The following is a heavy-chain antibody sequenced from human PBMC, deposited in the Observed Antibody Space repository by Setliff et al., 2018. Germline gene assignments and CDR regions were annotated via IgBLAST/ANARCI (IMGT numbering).Heavy chain of an antibody. CDR3: AKVTGRYFDYSHDSYHNMDV. Sequence: QPGGSLRLSCGATGFTFKSHDMHWVRQAPGEGLEWVAAVSYNGKKQYYSDSVKGRFIVSRDNSRNTVSLQLNSLKVDDSGVYYCAKVTGRYFDYSHDSYHNMDVWGKGATVTVSS. CDR1: GFTFKSHD. V-gene: IGHV3-33*03. CDR2: VSYNGKKQ. D-gene: IGHD3-9*01. J-gene: IGHJ6*03.